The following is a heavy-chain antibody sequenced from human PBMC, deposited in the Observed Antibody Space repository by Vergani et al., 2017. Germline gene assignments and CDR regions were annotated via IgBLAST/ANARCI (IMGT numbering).Heavy chain of an antibody. CDR2: IYPGDSDT. V-gene: IGHV5-51*03. D-gene: IGHD2-2*01. J-gene: IGHJ1*01. CDR1: GYSFTSYW. CDR3: ATRYCSSTSCYGGHFQH. Sequence: EVQLVQSGAEVKKPGESLTISCKGSGYSFTSYWIGWVRQMPGKGLEWMGIIYPGDSDTRYSPSFQGQVTISADKSISTAYLQWSSLKASDTAMYYCATRYCSSTSCYGGHFQHWGQGTLVTVSS.